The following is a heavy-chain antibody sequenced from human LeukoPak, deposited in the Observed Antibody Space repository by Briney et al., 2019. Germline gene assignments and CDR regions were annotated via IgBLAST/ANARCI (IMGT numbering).Heavy chain of an antibody. CDR3: ATGSDFYYDS. D-gene: IGHD1-26*01. J-gene: IGHJ5*01. V-gene: IGHV3-30-3*01. CDR1: GFTFTRNC. Sequence: PGGSLRLSCTASGFTFTRNCMHWVRQAPGKGLEWVAAILHDGSSALYADSVKGRFIISRDNSKNTQYLQMNSLRIEDSAVYYCATGSDFYYDSWGQGILATVSS. CDR2: ILHDGSSA.